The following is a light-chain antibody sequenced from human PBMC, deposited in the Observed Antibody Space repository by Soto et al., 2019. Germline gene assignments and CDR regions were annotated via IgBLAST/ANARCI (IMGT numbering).Light chain of an antibody. J-gene: IGLJ1*01. CDR1: SSDVGAYNY. CDR3: SSYAGSNNQV. V-gene: IGLV2-8*01. CDR2: EVT. Sequence: QSALTQPPSASGSPGQSVTISCTGTSSDVGAYNYVSWYQQHPGRAPKLMLYEVTKRPSGDPDRFSGSKSGNTASLTVSGLQAEYEADYYCSSYAGSNNQVFGTGTKLTVL.